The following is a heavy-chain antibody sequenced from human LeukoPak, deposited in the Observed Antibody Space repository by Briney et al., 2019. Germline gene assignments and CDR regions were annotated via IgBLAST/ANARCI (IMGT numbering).Heavy chain of an antibody. Sequence: PGGSLRLSCAASGFTFSSYWMSWVRQAPGKGLEWVANIKQDGSEKYYVDSVKGRFTISRDNAKNSLYLQMNSLRAEDTAVYYCARDWGSGWYLFDYWGQGTLVTVSS. CDR3: ARDWGSGWYLFDY. J-gene: IGHJ4*02. CDR2: IKQDGSEK. V-gene: IGHV3-7*01. D-gene: IGHD6-19*01. CDR1: GFTFSSYW.